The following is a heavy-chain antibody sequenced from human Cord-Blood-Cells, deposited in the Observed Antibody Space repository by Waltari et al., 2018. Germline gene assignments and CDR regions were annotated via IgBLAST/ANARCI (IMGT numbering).Heavy chain of an antibody. CDR2: VTPIISIA. Sequence: QVQLVQSGAEVKKPGSSVKVSCKASGGTFSSYAISWVRQAPGQGLEWMGRVTPIISIANYAQKFQGRVTITADKSTSTAYMELSSLRSEDTAVYYCASSATIFGVVTQEYYFDYWGQGTLVTVSS. J-gene: IGHJ4*02. D-gene: IGHD3-3*01. CDR3: ASSATIFGVVTQEYYFDY. V-gene: IGHV1-69*09. CDR1: GGTFSSYA.